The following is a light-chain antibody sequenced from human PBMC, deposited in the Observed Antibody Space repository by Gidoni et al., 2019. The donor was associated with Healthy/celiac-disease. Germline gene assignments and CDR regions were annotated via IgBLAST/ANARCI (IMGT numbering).Light chain of an antibody. V-gene: IGLV7-43*01. CDR3: LLYYGAAVV. J-gene: IGLJ2*01. CDR1: NGAVTSGSY. CDR2: STS. Sequence: QTVGPRQPSLTVSPGGTVTLTCASSNGAVTSGSYPNWSQQNPGQAPRALIYSTSNQHPWTPARFSGSLLGGKAALPLSGVQPEDEAEYSCLLYYGAAVVFGGGTKPTVL.